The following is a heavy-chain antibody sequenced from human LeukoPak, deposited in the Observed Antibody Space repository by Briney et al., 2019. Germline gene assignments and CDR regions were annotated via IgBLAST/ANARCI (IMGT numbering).Heavy chain of an antibody. CDR3: ARGNRDTSGFYFYYGMDV. Sequence: SLLLSCAASGFTFDDYAMWGVRPAPGKGVEGVSGISWDSRNIGYAASVKVRFTPSRDNAKNSLYLQMNSLRPDDTALYYCARGNRDTSGFYFYYGMDVWGPGSTVTVSS. V-gene: IGHV3-9*01. CDR2: ISWDSRNI. D-gene: IGHD6-19*01. J-gene: IGHJ6*02. CDR1: GFTFDDYA.